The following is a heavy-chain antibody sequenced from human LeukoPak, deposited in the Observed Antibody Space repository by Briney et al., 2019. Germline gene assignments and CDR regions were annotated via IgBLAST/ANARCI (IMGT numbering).Heavy chain of an antibody. V-gene: IGHV3-30*03. CDR1: GFTFSSYG. D-gene: IGHD4-23*01. Sequence: GRSLRLSCAASGFTFSSYGMHWVRQASGKGLEWVAVISYDGSNKYYADSVKGRFTISRDNSKNTLYLQMNSLRAEDTAVYYCASHTGGNLDAFDLWGQGTMVTVSS. CDR3: ASHTGGNLDAFDL. J-gene: IGHJ3*01. CDR2: ISYDGSNK.